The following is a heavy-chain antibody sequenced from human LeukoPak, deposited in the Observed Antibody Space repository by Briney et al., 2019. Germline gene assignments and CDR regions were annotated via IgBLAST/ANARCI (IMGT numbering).Heavy chain of an antibody. CDR1: GFTLSSYT. Sequence: GSLRLSCAASGFTLSSYTMNWVRQPPGKGLEWIGEINHSGSTNYNPSLKSRVTISVDTSKNQFSLKLSSVTAADTAVYYCARGRNFWSVLAYYYYYMDVWGKGTTVTVSS. J-gene: IGHJ6*03. CDR3: ARGRNFWSVLAYYYYYMDV. CDR2: INHSGST. D-gene: IGHD3-3*01. V-gene: IGHV4-34*01.